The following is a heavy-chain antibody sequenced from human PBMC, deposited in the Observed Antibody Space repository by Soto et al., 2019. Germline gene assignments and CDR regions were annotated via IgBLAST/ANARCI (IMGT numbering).Heavy chain of an antibody. CDR3: ARSPGYYYDTSGYSDY. Sequence: GGSLRLSCAASGFTFSSYAMHWVRQAPEKGLEYVSAISSNGRGTYYANSVKGRFTISRDNSKNTLYLQMGSLRAEDMAVYYCARSPGYYYDTSGYSDYWGQGTLVTVSS. CDR2: ISSNGRGT. D-gene: IGHD3-22*01. V-gene: IGHV3-64*01. CDR1: GFTFSSYA. J-gene: IGHJ4*02.